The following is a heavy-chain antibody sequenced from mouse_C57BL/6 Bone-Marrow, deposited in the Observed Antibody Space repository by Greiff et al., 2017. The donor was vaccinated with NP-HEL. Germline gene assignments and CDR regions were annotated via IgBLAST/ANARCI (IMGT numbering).Heavy chain of an antibody. J-gene: IGHJ2*01. CDR2: IDPENGDT. Sequence: EVQLQQSGAELVRPGASVKFSCTASGFNIKDDYMHWVQQTPEQGLEWIGWIDPENGDTEYASKFQGKATITADTSSNTAYLQLSSLTSEDTAVYYCTTWEYYGSFDYWGQGTTLTVSS. CDR3: TTWEYYGSFDY. CDR1: GFNIKDDY. D-gene: IGHD1-1*01. V-gene: IGHV14-4*01.